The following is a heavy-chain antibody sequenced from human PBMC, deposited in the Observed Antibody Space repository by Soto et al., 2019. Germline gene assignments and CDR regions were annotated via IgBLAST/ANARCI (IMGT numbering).Heavy chain of an antibody. CDR3: VRDTAYYFDT. CDR1: GFTFSGYY. D-gene: IGHD2-21*02. V-gene: IGHV3-11*05. CDR2: ISSSGDRT. Sequence: QVQLVESGGGLVKPGGSLRLSCAASGFTFSGYYMTWIRQAPGKGLECISYISSSGDRTKYADSVKGRFTISRDNAKKSLYLQMNSLRAADTAVYYCVRDTAYYFDTWGQGSLVTVSS. J-gene: IGHJ4*02.